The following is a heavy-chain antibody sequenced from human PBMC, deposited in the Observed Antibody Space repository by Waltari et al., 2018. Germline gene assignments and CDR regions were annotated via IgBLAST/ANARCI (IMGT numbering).Heavy chain of an antibody. D-gene: IGHD6-13*01. V-gene: IGHV4-4*07. CDR1: AGSINRSY. CDR3: ARGGSSSWYLSYYYYGMDL. CDR2: IYSTGST. Sequence: QVQLQESGPGLVRPSETLSLTCTVSAGSINRSYWSWIRQPAGKGLEWIGRIYSTGSTNYNPSLSSRVTMSVDTSNNQFSLKLNSVTAADTAVYYCARGGSSSWYLSYYYYGMDLWGQGTTVTVSS. J-gene: IGHJ6*02.